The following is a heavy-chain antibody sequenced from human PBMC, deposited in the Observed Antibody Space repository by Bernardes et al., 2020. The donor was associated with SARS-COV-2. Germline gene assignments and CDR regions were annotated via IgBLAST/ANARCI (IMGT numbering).Heavy chain of an antibody. Sequence: SETLSLTCAVYGGSFSGFYGSWIRQPPGKGLEWIGYIYYTGSTNYNPSVRSRVTISVDTSKNQFSLKLNSVTAADTAVYYCARGGYTYDTWGQGTLVTVSS. J-gene: IGHJ4*02. D-gene: IGHD5-18*01. CDR3: ARGGYTYDT. CDR2: IYYTGST. CDR1: GGSFSGFY. V-gene: IGHV4-59*01.